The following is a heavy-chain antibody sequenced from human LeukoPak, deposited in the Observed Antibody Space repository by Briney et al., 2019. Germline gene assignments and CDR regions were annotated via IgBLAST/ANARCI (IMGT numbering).Heavy chain of an antibody. CDR3: ARRAGDYSHPYDY. V-gene: IGHV3-49*04. D-gene: IGHD3-22*01. CDR1: GFTFGDYA. J-gene: IGHJ4*02. Sequence: GGSLRLSCTASGFTFGDYAMSWVRQAPGKGLEWVGFIRSKAYGGTTEYAASVKGRFTISRDDSKSIAYLQMNSLRAEDTAVYYCARRAGDYSHPYDYWGQGTLVTVSS. CDR2: IRSKAYGGTT.